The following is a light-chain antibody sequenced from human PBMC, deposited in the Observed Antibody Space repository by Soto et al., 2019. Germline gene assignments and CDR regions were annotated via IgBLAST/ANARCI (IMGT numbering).Light chain of an antibody. CDR3: QQYDNLPGA. CDR2: DAS. Sequence: DIQMTQSPSSLSASVGDRVTITCQASQDISNYLNWYQQKPGQAPKLLIYDASNLETGVPSRFSGSGSGTDFTFTISSLQPEDIATYYCQQYDNLPGAFGGGPKVEIK. J-gene: IGKJ4*01. CDR1: QDISNY. V-gene: IGKV1-33*01.